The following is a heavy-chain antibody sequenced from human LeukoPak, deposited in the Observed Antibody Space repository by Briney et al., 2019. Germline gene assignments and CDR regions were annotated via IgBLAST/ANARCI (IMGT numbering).Heavy chain of an antibody. CDR3: ARANWNLPPYYYYYGMDV. CDR2: IYSGGST. V-gene: IGHV3-53*01. CDR1: GFTVSSNY. Sequence: GGSLRLSCAASGFTVSSNYMSWVRQAPGKGLEGVSVIYSGGSTYYADSVKGRFTISRDNSKNTLYLQMNSLRAEDTAVYYCARANWNLPPYYYYYGMDVWGQGTTVTVSS. J-gene: IGHJ6*02. D-gene: IGHD1-1*01.